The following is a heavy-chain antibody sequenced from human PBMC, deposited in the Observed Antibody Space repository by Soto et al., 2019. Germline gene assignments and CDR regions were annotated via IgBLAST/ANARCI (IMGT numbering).Heavy chain of an antibody. D-gene: IGHD5-12*01. V-gene: IGHV1-18*01. CDR2: ISAYKGNT. CDR1: GYTFTSYG. J-gene: IGHJ6*02. Sequence: QVQLVQSGAEVKKPGASVKVSCKASGYTFTSYGISWVRQAPGQGLEWMGWISAYKGNTNYAQKLQGRVTMTTDTSTSTAYMELRSLRSDDTAVYYCARVNSGYAQWYYYGMDVWGQGTTVTDSS. CDR3: ARVNSGYAQWYYYGMDV.